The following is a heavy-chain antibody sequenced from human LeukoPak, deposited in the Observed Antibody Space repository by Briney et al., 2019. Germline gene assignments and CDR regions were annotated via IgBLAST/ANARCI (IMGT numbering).Heavy chain of an antibody. CDR3: ARASPYSSSRSGWFDP. CDR1: GYTFTSYG. Sequence: ASVKVSCKASGYTFTSYGISWVRQAPGQGLEWMGWISAYNGNTNYAQKLQGRVTMTTDTSTSTAYMELRSLRSDDTAVYYCARASPYSSSRSGWFDPWGQGTLVTVSS. CDR2: ISAYNGNT. J-gene: IGHJ5*02. V-gene: IGHV1-18*01. D-gene: IGHD6-13*01.